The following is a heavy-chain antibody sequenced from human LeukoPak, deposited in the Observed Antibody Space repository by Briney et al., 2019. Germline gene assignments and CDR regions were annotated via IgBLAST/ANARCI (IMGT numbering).Heavy chain of an antibody. CDR1: GFTFSSYW. V-gene: IGHV3-7*03. D-gene: IGHD3-10*01. CDR3: ARVGSMVRGYYGMDV. J-gene: IGHJ6*04. Sequence: GGSLRLSCAASGFTFSSYWMSWVRQAPGKGLEWVANIKQDGSEKYYVDSVKGRFTISRDNAKNSLYLQMISLRAEDTAVYYCARVGSMVRGYYGMDVWGKGTTVTVSS. CDR2: IKQDGSEK.